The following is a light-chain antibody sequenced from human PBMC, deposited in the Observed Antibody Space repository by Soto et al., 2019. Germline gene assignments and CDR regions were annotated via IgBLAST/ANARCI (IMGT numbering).Light chain of an antibody. CDR3: RQYGSSPLT. J-gene: IGKJ4*01. CDR1: QSVSRN. Sequence: ELLMTQTPATQSVSPGERATLSCRASQSVSRNLAWYQQKPGQAPRLLIYAASNRATGIPDRFSGSGSGTDFTLTISRLEPEDFAVYYCRQYGSSPLTFGGGTKVDIK. CDR2: AAS. V-gene: IGKV3-20*01.